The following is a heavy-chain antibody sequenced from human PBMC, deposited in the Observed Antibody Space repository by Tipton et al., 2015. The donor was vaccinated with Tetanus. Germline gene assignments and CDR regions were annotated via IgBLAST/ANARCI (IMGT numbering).Heavy chain of an antibody. D-gene: IGHD3-22*01. CDR2: IYTSGST. Sequence: LRLSCTVSGGSISTYYWSWIRQPAGKGLEWIGRIYTSGSTNYNPSLKRRVTMSVDTSNNQFSLKLSSVTAADTAVYYCARGVWRYYDSSGYQDHDAFDIWGQGTMVTVSS. J-gene: IGHJ3*02. V-gene: IGHV4-4*07. CDR1: GGSISTYY. CDR3: ARGVWRYYDSSGYQDHDAFDI.